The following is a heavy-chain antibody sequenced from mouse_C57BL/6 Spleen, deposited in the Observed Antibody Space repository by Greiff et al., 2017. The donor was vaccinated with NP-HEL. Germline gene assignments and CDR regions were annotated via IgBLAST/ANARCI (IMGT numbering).Heavy chain of an antibody. V-gene: IGHV1-55*01. Sequence: QVQLQQPGAELVKPGASVKMSCKASGYTFTSYWITWVKQRPGQGLEWIGDIYPGSGSTNYNEKFKSKATLTVDTSSSTAYMQLSSLTSEDSAVYYCARGIYYDLYAMDYWGQGTSVTVSS. J-gene: IGHJ4*01. D-gene: IGHD2-4*01. CDR2: IYPGSGST. CDR1: GYTFTSYW. CDR3: ARGIYYDLYAMDY.